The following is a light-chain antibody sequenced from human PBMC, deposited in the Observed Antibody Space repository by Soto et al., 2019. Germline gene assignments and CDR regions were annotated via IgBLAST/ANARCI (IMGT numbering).Light chain of an antibody. V-gene: IGLV2-14*03. Sequence: QSALTQPASVSGSPGQSITISCTGTSSDVGGYNYVSWYQQHPGKAPKLMIYDVSNRPSGVSNRFSGSKSGNTASLTFSGLQAEDEADYYCSSYTRSSTYVFGTGTKVTVL. CDR1: SSDVGGYNY. CDR3: SSYTRSSTYV. J-gene: IGLJ1*01. CDR2: DVS.